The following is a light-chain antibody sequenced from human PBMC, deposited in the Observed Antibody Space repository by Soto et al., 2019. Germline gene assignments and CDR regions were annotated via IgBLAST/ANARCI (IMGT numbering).Light chain of an antibody. J-gene: IGLJ1*01. CDR1: SSDVGGYNS. V-gene: IGLV2-14*01. CDR3: SSYTSSSTRV. Sequence: QSLLTQPASVSGSAGQSITISCTGTSSDVGGYNSVSWYQQHPGKAPKLVIYEVTNRPSGISNRFSGSKSGNTASLTISGLQAEDEADYYCSSYTSSSTRVFGTGTKVTVL. CDR2: EVT.